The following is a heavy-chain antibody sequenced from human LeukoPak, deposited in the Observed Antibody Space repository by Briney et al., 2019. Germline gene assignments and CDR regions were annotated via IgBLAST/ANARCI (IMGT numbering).Heavy chain of an antibody. CDR2: ISSNGGST. CDR1: GFTFSSYA. CDR3: VKENDSSGYSFDY. Sequence: PGGSLRLSCSASGFTFSSYAMHWVRQAPGKGLEYVSAISSNGGSTYYADSVKGRFTISRDNSKNTLYLQRSSLRAEDTAVYYCVKENDSSGYSFDYWGQGTLVTVSS. V-gene: IGHV3-64D*09. D-gene: IGHD3-22*01. J-gene: IGHJ4*02.